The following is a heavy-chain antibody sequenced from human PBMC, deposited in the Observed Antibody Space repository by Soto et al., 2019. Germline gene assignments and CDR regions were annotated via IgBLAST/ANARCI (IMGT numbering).Heavy chain of an antibody. V-gene: IGHV4-31*03. Sequence: SETLSLTCTVSGGSISSGGYYWSWIRQHPGKGLEWIGYIYYSGSTYYNPSLKSRVTISVDTSKNQFSLKLSSVTAADTAVYYCARSSAYYDILTGFRIRPDFDYWGQGTLVTVSS. CDR3: ARSSAYYDILTGFRIRPDFDY. D-gene: IGHD3-9*01. CDR2: IYYSGST. CDR1: GGSISSGGYY. J-gene: IGHJ4*02.